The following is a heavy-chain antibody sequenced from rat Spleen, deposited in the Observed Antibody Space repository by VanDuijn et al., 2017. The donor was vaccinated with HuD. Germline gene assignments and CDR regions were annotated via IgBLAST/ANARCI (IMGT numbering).Heavy chain of an antibody. Sequence: EVQLVESDGGLVQPGRSLKLSCAASGFTFSDYYMAWVRQAPTKGLEWVATISYDGSSTYYRDSVKGRFTISRDNAKRSLYLQMNSLRSEDTATYYCARRTMGIFDYWGQGVMVTVSS. CDR3: ARRTMGIFDY. CDR1: GFTFSDYY. CDR2: ISYDGSST. V-gene: IGHV5-7*01. J-gene: IGHJ2*01. D-gene: IGHD1-7*01.